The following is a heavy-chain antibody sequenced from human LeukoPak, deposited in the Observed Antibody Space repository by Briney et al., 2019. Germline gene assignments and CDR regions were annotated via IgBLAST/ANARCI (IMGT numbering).Heavy chain of an antibody. J-gene: IGHJ6*02. D-gene: IGHD2-15*01. CDR3: AREIVVVVAATRYYYYGMDV. V-gene: IGHV3-23*01. CDR2: ISGSGGTK. Sequence: GGSLTLSCAASGFTFSSYAMSWVRQAPGKGLEWVSAISGSGGTKYYPASVKRRITISRDNSKNKQNLQMISLRAEDAAVYYCAREIVVVVAATRYYYYGMDVWGQGTTVTVSS. CDR1: GFTFSSYA.